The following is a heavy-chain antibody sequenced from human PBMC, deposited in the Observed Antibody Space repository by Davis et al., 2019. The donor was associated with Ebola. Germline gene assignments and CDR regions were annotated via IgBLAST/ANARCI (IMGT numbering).Heavy chain of an antibody. Sequence: GESLKISCAASGFTFSSYSMNWVRQAPGKGLEWVSSISSSSSYIYYADSVKGRFTISRDNAKNSLYLQMNSLRAEDTAVYYCARVHHYGMDVWGQGTTVTVSS. V-gene: IGHV3-21*01. CDR2: ISSSSSYI. CDR3: ARVHHYGMDV. CDR1: GFTFSSYS. J-gene: IGHJ6*02.